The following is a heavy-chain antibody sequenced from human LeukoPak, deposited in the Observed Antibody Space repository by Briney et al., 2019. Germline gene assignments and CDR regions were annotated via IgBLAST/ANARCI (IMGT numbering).Heavy chain of an antibody. Sequence: GGSLRLSCAASGFTFSSYGMHWVRQAPGKGLEWVAVIWYDGSNKYYADSVKGRFTISRDNSKNTLYLQMNSLRAEDTAVYYCARETQYYYDSSGLFDAFDIWGQGTMVTVSS. CDR2: IWYDGSNK. CDR1: GFTFSSYG. V-gene: IGHV3-33*01. CDR3: ARETQYYYDSSGLFDAFDI. D-gene: IGHD3-22*01. J-gene: IGHJ3*02.